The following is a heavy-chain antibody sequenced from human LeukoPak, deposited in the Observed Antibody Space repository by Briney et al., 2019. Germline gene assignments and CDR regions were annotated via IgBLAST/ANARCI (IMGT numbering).Heavy chain of an antibody. J-gene: IGHJ6*03. D-gene: IGHD3-3*01. CDR1: GGSISSSSYY. CDR3: ARHQAEKDFWSGYYTYYYYYMDV. V-gene: IGHV4-39*01. CDR2: IYYSGST. Sequence: NPSETLSLTCTVSGGSISSSSYYWGWIRQPPGKGLEWIGSIYYSGSTYYNPSLKSRVTISVDTSKNQFSLKLSSVTAADTAVYYCARHQAEKDFWSGYYTYYYYYMDVWGKGTTVTVSS.